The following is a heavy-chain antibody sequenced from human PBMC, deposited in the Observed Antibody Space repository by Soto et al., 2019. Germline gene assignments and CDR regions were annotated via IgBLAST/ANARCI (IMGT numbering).Heavy chain of an antibody. V-gene: IGHV3-23*01. J-gene: IGHJ4*02. Sequence: GSLRLSCAASGFTFSSYAMSWVRQAPGKGLEWVSVIGGSGGNTYYADSVRGRFTISRDNSKNTLYLQMNSLRADDTAVYYCAKDLPASSGYYLSYSDYRGRGTLVTVSS. D-gene: IGHD3-22*01. CDR3: AKDLPASSGYYLSYSDY. CDR2: IGGSGGNT. CDR1: GFTFSSYA.